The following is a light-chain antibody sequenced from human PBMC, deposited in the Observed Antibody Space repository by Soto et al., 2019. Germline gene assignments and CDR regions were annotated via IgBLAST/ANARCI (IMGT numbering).Light chain of an antibody. V-gene: IGKV3-15*01. Sequence: EIVMTQSPATLSVSPGAGATLSCRASQGIGDTLAWYQQKPGQTPRLLIYDTSIRATGVPARFSGSRSGAEFTLTISSLQSEDFAVYYCQHYVNWPLTFGGGNKVESK. CDR2: DTS. J-gene: IGKJ4*01. CDR1: QGIGDT. CDR3: QHYVNWPLT.